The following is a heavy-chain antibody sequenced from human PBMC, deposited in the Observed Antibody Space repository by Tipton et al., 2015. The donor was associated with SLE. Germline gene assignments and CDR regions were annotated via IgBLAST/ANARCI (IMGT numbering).Heavy chain of an antibody. Sequence: TLSLTCNVSGASISSSDYSWGWMRQPPGEGLEWIGTIYYNGGTHSNPSLKSRVTISADTSKNYFSLKLSSVTAADTALYFCARRGLTSPASWGQGTLVTVSS. CDR2: IYYNGGT. D-gene: IGHD2-2*01. V-gene: IGHV4-39*02. J-gene: IGHJ5*02. CDR3: ARRGLTSPAS. CDR1: GASISSSDYS.